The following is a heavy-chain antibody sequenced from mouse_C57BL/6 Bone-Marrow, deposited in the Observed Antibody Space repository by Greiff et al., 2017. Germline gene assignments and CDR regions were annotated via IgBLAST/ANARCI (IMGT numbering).Heavy chain of an antibody. D-gene: IGHD2-2*01. V-gene: IGHV2-5*01. J-gene: IGHJ4*01. CDR3: AKNENDGYDPYAMDY. CDR1: GFSLTSYG. Sequence: QVQLQQSGPGLVQPSQSLSITCTVSGFSLTSYGVHWVRQSPGKGLEWLGVIWRGGSTDYNAAFMSRLSITKDNSKRQVFYKMNSLQADDTAIYYCAKNENDGYDPYAMDYWGQGTSVTVSS. CDR2: IWRGGST.